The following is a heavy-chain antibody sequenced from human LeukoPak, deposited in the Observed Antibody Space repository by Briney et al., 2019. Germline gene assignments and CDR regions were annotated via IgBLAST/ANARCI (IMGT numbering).Heavy chain of an antibody. CDR2: ISSSSSYI. D-gene: IGHD3-22*01. J-gene: IGHJ4*02. Sequence: PGGSLRLSCAASGFTFSSYGMHWVRQAPGKGLEWVSSISSSSSYIYYADSVKGRFTISRDNAKNSLYLQMNSLRAEDTAVYYCASQRGDYYDSSGWYWGQGTLVTVSS. CDR3: ASQRGDYYDSSGWY. CDR1: GFTFSSYG. V-gene: IGHV3-21*01.